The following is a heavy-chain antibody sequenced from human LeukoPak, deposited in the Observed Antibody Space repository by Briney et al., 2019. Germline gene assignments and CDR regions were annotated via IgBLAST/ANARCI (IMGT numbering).Heavy chain of an antibody. CDR2: ISGSGGST. CDR3: AREFSGDYDILTGYYEGNAFDY. D-gene: IGHD3-9*01. V-gene: IGHV3-23*01. J-gene: IGHJ4*02. Sequence: GGTLRLSCAASGFTFSSYGMSWVRQAPGKGLEWVSAISGSGGSTYYADSVKGRFTISRDNSKNTLYLQMNSLRAEDTAVYYCAREFSGDYDILTGYYEGNAFDYWGQGTLVTVSS. CDR1: GFTFSSYG.